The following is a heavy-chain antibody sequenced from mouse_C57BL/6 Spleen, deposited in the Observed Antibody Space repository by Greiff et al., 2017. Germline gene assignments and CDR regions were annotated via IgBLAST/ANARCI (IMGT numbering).Heavy chain of an antibody. CDR3: ARDGYYYGSSYDAMDY. J-gene: IGHJ4*01. Sequence: EVQLVESEGGLVQPGSSMKLSCTASGFTFSDYYMAWVRQVPEKGLEWVANINYDGSSTYYLDSLKSRFIISRDNAKNILYLQMSSLKSEDTATYYCARDGYYYGSSYDAMDYWGQGTSVTVSS. V-gene: IGHV5-16*01. CDR1: GFTFSDYY. D-gene: IGHD1-1*01. CDR2: INYDGSST.